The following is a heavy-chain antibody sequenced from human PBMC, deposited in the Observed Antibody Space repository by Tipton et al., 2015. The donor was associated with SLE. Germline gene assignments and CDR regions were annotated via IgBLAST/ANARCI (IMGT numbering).Heavy chain of an antibody. D-gene: IGHD6-13*01. Sequence: TLSLTCTVSGGSISTGAYYWGWIRQPPGKGMEWIGSMHHGGGTFCSPSLKSRVPISLDTSMNQFSLKLSSVPAADTAVYYCARDARYSSRRDFDSWGQGTLVTVSS. J-gene: IGHJ4*02. CDR1: GGSISTGAYY. V-gene: IGHV4-39*07. CDR3: ARDARYSSRRDFDS. CDR2: MHHGGGT.